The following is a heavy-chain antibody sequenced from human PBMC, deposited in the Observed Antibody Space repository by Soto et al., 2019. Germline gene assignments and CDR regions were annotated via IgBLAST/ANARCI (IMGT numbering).Heavy chain of an antibody. D-gene: IGHD2-8*02. J-gene: IGHJ3*01. V-gene: IGHV2-5*02. Sequence: QITLKESGPTLVKPTQTLTLTCTFSGFSLTTTGAGVGWIRQPPGNALEWLALIYWEDARRYSPSLKSRLTITKDTSKHQVVLTMTNMDPVDTATYFCAHSAWYAFGFWGQGTLVTVSS. CDR3: AHSAWYAFGF. CDR2: IYWEDAR. CDR1: GFSLTTTGAG.